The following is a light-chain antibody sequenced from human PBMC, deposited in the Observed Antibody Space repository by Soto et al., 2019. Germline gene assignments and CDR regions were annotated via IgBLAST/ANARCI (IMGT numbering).Light chain of an antibody. Sequence: NFMLTQPHSVSESPGKTVTISCTRSSGSIASNYVQWYQQRPGSAPTTVIYEDNQRPSGVPDRFSGSIDSSSNSASLTISGLETEDEADYYCQSYDSSNLPWVFGGGTKLTVL. CDR1: SGSIASNY. V-gene: IGLV6-57*04. CDR3: QSYDSSNLPWV. J-gene: IGLJ3*02. CDR2: EDN.